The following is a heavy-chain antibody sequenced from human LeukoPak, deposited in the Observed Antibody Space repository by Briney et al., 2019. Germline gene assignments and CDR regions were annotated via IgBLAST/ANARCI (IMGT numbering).Heavy chain of an antibody. J-gene: IGHJ5*02. CDR2: ISGSGGST. V-gene: IGHV3-23*01. CDR1: GFTFSSYA. CDR3: AKPGIAAAGTGWFDP. D-gene: IGHD6-13*01. Sequence: GGSLRLSCAASGFTFSSYAMSWVRQAPGKGLEWVSAISGSGGSTYYADSVKGRFTIPRDNSKNTLYLQMNSLRAEDTAVYYCAKPGIAAAGTGWFDPWGQGTLVTVSS.